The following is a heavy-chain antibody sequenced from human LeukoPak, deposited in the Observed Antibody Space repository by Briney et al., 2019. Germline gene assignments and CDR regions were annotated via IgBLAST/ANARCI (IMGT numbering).Heavy chain of an antibody. V-gene: IGHV1-69*05. Sequence: SVKVSCKASGGTFSSYAISWVRQAPGQGLEWMGGIIPIFGTANYAQKFQGRVTITTDESTSTAYMELSSLRSEDTAVYYCARSMEGIVGARYFDYWGQGTLVTVSS. D-gene: IGHD1-26*01. CDR1: GGTFSSYA. J-gene: IGHJ4*02. CDR3: ARSMEGIVGARYFDY. CDR2: IIPIFGTA.